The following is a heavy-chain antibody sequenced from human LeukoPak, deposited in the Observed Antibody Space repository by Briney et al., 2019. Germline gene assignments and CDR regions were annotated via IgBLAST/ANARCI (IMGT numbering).Heavy chain of an antibody. J-gene: IGHJ6*02. V-gene: IGHV3-23*01. D-gene: IGHD2-15*01. CDR2: ISGSGGST. CDR1: GFTFSSYA. Sequence: PGGSLRLSCAASGFTFSSYAMSWVRQAPGKGLEWVSAISGSGGSTYYADSVEGRFTISRDNSKNTLYLQMNSLRAEDTAVYYCAKPPPLGYCSGGSCPKQDTAIYGMDVWGQGTTVTVSS. CDR3: AKPPPLGYCSGGSCPKQDTAIYGMDV.